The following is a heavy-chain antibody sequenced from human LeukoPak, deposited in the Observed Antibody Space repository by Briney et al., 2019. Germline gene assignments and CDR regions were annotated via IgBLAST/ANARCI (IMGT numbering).Heavy chain of an antibody. Sequence: GTSVNVSCKASGFTFTSSAVQWVRQARGQRLEWIGWIVVGSGNTNYAQKFQERVTITRDMSTNTAYMELRSLRSDDTAVYYCARDFYSAAALETDYWGQGTLVTVSS. CDR3: ARDFYSAAALETDY. CDR1: GFTFTSSA. CDR2: IVVGSGNT. D-gene: IGHD6-13*01. V-gene: IGHV1-58*01. J-gene: IGHJ4*02.